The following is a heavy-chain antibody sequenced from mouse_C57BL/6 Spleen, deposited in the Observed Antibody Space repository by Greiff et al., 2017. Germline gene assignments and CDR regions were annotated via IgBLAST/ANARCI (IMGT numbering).Heavy chain of an antibody. CDR1: GFTFSSYG. Sequence: EVMLVESGGDLVKPGGSLKLSCAASGFTFSSYGMSWVRQTPDKRLEWVATISSGGSYTYYPDSVKGRFTISRDNAKNTLYLQMSSLKSEDTAMYYCARHDPDECAYWGQGTLVTVSA. CDR2: ISSGGSYT. J-gene: IGHJ3*01. V-gene: IGHV5-6*01. CDR3: ARHDPDECAY.